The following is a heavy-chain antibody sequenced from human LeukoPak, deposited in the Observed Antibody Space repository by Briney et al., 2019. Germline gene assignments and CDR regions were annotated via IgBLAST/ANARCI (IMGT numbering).Heavy chain of an antibody. V-gene: IGHV4-61*02. J-gene: IGHJ6*03. CDR3: ARNTAMVFDYYYYMDV. CDR1: GGSISGDNYY. CDR2: ISTRGST. D-gene: IGHD5-18*01. Sequence: SQTLSLTCTVSGGSISGDNYYWSWIRQPAGKGLEWIGRISTRGSTSYNPSLKSRVTISVDTSKNQFSLKVSSVTAADTAVYYCARNTAMVFDYYYYMDVWGKGTTVTVSS.